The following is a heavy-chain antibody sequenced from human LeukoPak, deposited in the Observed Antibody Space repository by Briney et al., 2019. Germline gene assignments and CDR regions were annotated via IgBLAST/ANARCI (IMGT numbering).Heavy chain of an antibody. CDR1: GGSFSGYY. CDR3: ARSYCSSTSCYLDY. J-gene: IGHJ4*02. CDR2: INHSGST. Sequence: PSETLSLTCAVYGGSFSGYYWSWIRQPPGKGLEGIGEINHSGSTNYNPSLKSRVTISVDTSKNQFSLKLSSVTAADTAVYYCARSYCSSTSCYLDYWGQGTLVTVSS. V-gene: IGHV4-34*01. D-gene: IGHD2-2*01.